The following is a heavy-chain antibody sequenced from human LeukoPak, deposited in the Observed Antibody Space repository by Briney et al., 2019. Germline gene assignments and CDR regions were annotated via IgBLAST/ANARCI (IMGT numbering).Heavy chain of an antibody. Sequence: SQTLSLTCTVSGGSISSGSYYWSWIRQPAGKGLEWIGRIYTSGSTNYNPSLKSRVTISVDTSKNQFSLKLSSVTAADTAVYYCAREIGYSAAAPWGQGTLVTVSS. J-gene: IGHJ5*02. CDR2: IYTSGST. D-gene: IGHD6-13*01. V-gene: IGHV4-61*02. CDR3: AREIGYSAAAP. CDR1: GGSISSGSYY.